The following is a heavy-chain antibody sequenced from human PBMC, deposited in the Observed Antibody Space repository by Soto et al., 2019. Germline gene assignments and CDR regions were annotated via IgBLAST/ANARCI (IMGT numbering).Heavy chain of an antibody. CDR2: TSGSGDPE. V-gene: IGHV3-23*01. J-gene: IGHJ4*02. Sequence: AGVMSLSWVAGGFSSRSFGLSWVRPAAGKGSEWVAGTSGSGDPEYYADSLRGRLTSSRDNSQNTLYLLMNSLRVEDTAIYLCVKGEYCVGRNCEFFYDSSRHSVPYYFDAWGLGTLVTVSS. CDR1: GFSSRSFG. CDR3: VKGEYCVGRNCEFFYDSSRHSVPYYFDA. D-gene: IGHD2-21*01.